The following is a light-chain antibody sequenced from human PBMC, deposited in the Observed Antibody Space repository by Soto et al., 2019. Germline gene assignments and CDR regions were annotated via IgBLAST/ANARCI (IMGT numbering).Light chain of an antibody. CDR3: SSYAGSNNPYV. CDR2: EVS. V-gene: IGLV2-8*01. CDR1: SSDVGGYNY. J-gene: IGLJ1*01. Sequence: QSALTQPPSASGSPGQSVTISCTGTSSDVGGYNYVSWYQQHPGKAPKLMIYEVSTRPSGVPDRFSGSKSGNTASLTVSGLQAEDEADYYCSSYAGSNNPYVFGTATKVTVL.